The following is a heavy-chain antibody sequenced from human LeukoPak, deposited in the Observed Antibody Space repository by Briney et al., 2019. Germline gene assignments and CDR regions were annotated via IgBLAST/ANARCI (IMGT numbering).Heavy chain of an antibody. CDR2: TYYRSKWYN. V-gene: IGHV6-1*01. CDR3: ARVAVVAATTPDAFDI. J-gene: IGHJ3*02. CDR1: GDSVSSNSAA. Sequence: SQTLSLTCAISGDSVSSNSAAWNWIRQSPSRGLEWLGRTYYRSKWYNDYAVSVKSRITINPDTSKNQFSLKLSSVTAADTAVYYCARVAVVAATTPDAFDIWGQGTMVTVSS. D-gene: IGHD2-15*01.